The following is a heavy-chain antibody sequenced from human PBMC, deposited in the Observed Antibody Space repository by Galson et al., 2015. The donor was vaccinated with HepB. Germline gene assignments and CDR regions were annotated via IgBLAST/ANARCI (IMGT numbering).Heavy chain of an antibody. CDR2: ISSSSSTI. J-gene: IGHJ4*02. CDR3: ARAIGYSYGYLFDY. V-gene: IGHV3-48*02. Sequence: SLRLSCAASGFTFSSYSMNWVRQAPGKGLEWVSYISSSSSTIYYADSVKGRLTISRDNAKNSLYLQMNSLRDEDTAVYYCARAIGYSYGYLFDYWGQGTLVTVSS. D-gene: IGHD5-18*01. CDR1: GFTFSSYS.